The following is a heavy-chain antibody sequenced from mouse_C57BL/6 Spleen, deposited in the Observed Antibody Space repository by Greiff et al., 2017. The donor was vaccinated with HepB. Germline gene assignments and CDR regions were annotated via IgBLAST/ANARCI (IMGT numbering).Heavy chain of an antibody. Sequence: QVQLQQPGAELVKPGASVKLSCKASGYTFTSYWMQWVKQRPGQGLEWIGEIDPSDSYTNYNQKFKGKATLTVDTSSSTAYMQLSSLTSEGAAVYYCARSPANDYFDYWGQGTTLTVSS. CDR3: ARSPANDYFDY. CDR1: GYTFTSYW. V-gene: IGHV1-50*01. D-gene: IGHD3-3*01. J-gene: IGHJ2*01. CDR2: IDPSDSYT.